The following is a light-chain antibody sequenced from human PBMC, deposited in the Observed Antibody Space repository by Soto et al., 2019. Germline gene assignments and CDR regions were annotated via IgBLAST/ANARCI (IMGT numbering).Light chain of an antibody. CDR1: QSVSYNC. Sequence: EIVLTQSPGTLSLSPGERATLTCRSSQSVSYNCLAWYQQKPGQAPRLLIYGVSSRATGIPDRFSGSGSGTDFTLTISRLEPEDFAVYYCQQYGDSPFTFGPGTKVDIK. CDR2: GVS. V-gene: IGKV3-20*01. CDR3: QQYGDSPFT. J-gene: IGKJ3*01.